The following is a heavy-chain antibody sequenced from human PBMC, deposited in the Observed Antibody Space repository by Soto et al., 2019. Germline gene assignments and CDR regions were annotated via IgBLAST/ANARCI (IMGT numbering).Heavy chain of an antibody. CDR1: GFTFSSYG. D-gene: IGHD3-22*01. CDR2: ISYDGRNK. CDR3: AMDTNDYYDSSGPFDY. Sequence: LRLSCAASGFTFSSYGMHWVRQAPGKGLEWVAVISYDGRNKYYADSVKGRFTISRDNSKNTLYLQLNSLRAADTAVYYCAMDTNDYYDSSGPFDYWGQGALVTVS. J-gene: IGHJ4*02. V-gene: IGHV3-30*03.